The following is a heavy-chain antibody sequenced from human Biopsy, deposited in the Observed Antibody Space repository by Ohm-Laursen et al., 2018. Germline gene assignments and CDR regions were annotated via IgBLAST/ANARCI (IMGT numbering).Heavy chain of an antibody. V-gene: IGHV4-59*01. CDR1: GESMWTYY. Sequence: SETLSLTWAVSGESMWTYYWSWIRQPPGKVMEWIASIYYSGTTHKNPSLKSRVTISVDTSQGLLSLDLSSVTAADTAVYYCARVRGGFLEWFDYWGQGTLVTVSS. CDR2: IYYSGTT. D-gene: IGHD3-3*01. CDR3: ARVRGGFLEWFDY. J-gene: IGHJ5*01.